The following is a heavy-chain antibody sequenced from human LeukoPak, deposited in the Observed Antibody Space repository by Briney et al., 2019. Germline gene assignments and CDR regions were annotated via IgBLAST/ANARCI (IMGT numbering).Heavy chain of an antibody. CDR3: AELGITMIGGV. V-gene: IGHV3-48*03. CDR1: GSTFSSYA. J-gene: IGHJ6*04. Sequence: GGSLRLSCAASGSTFSSYAMSWVRQAPGEGLEWVSYISSSGSTIYYADSVKGRFTISRDNAKNSLYLQMNSLRAEDTAVYYCAELGITMIGGVWGKGTTVTISS. CDR2: ISSSGSTI. D-gene: IGHD3-10*02.